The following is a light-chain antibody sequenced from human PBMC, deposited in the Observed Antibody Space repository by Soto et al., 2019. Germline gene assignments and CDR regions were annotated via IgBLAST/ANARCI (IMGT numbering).Light chain of an antibody. J-gene: IGKJ4*01. CDR3: QQYYCTPALS. CDR2: WAS. V-gene: IGKV4-1*01. CDR1: QSVLYSSNNKNY. Sequence: DIVMTQSPDSLAVSLGERATINCKSSQSVLYSSNNKNYLAWYQQKPGQPPKLLIYWASTRESGVPDRFSGSGSGTDCTLTISSLLAEDVAVLYCQQYYCTPALSFGGGTKVEIK.